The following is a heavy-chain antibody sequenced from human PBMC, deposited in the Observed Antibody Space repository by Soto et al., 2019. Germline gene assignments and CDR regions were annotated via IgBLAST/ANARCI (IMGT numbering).Heavy chain of an antibody. D-gene: IGHD1-1*01. Sequence: QVQLVQSGAEEKKPGSSVKVSCKASGGTFSNFVISWVRQAPGQGLEWMGGNIPIIGTAKYAQKFQGRVTIIADESTGTTSMELNSRRSEDTAVDYXXXXXXXXGETTYENYFDYWGQGTLVTVSS. CDR3: XXXXXXXGETTYENYFDY. J-gene: IGHJ4*02. CDR2: NIPIIGTA. V-gene: IGHV1-69*01. CDR1: GGTFSNFV.